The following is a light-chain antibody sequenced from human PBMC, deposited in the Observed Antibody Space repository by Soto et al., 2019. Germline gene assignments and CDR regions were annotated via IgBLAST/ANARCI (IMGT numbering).Light chain of an antibody. V-gene: IGLV2-14*03. CDR3: TSYISSSAFFV. CDR1: ASDIGLYDY. CDR2: EAS. J-gene: IGLJ1*01. Sequence: QSVLTQPASVSGSPGQSVTISCTGSASDIGLYDYVSWYQQYPGNTPKLLIYEASHRPSGVSDRFSGSKSGDTASLTISGVQFQDEATYYCTSYISSSAFFVFGTGTKVTVL.